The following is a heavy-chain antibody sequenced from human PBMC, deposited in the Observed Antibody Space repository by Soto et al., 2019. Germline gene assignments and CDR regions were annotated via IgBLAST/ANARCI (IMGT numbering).Heavy chain of an antibody. CDR3: ARRQWVDLDY. J-gene: IGHJ4*02. CDR2: IKQDGSDK. Sequence: GGSLRLSCAASGFTFNSFWMSWVRQAPGKGLEWVASIKQDGSDKKYADSVRGRFNLCRDNTKCYLFLKMNSLRAEDTAGEYCARRQWVDLDYWGKGTLVTVSS. D-gene: IGHD6-19*01. V-gene: IGHV3-7*01. CDR1: GFTFNSFW.